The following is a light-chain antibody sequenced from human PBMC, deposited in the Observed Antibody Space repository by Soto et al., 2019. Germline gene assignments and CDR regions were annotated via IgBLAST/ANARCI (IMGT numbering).Light chain of an antibody. CDR1: QSIGSW. Sequence: DSQMTQSPSTLSASVCDRVTITCRASQSIGSWLAWYQHKPGKAPKLLISDASSFESGVPSRISGSGSGTEFTLTLTRLQPGDFATYACQQYYSYSRTHGQGTKVEVK. CDR2: DAS. J-gene: IGKJ1*01. V-gene: IGKV1-5*01. CDR3: QQYYSYSRT.